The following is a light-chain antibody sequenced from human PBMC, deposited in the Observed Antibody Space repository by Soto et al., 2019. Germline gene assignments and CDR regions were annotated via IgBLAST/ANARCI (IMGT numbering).Light chain of an antibody. CDR3: SSFTSSSTYV. Sequence: QSVLTQPPSVSGSPGQSVTISCTGTSSDVGSYNRVSWYQQPPGTATKLMIYEVSNRPSGVPDRFSGSKSGNTASLTISGLQAEDEADYYCSSFTSSSTYVFGTGTKVTV. CDR2: EVS. V-gene: IGLV2-18*02. CDR1: SSDVGSYNR. J-gene: IGLJ1*01.